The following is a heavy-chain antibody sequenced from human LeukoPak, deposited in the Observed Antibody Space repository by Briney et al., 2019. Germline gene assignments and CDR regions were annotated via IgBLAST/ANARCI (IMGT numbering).Heavy chain of an antibody. V-gene: IGHV3-66*01. CDR1: GFTVSTNY. D-gene: IGHD1-7*01. CDR3: TTESGTTVGYFDY. J-gene: IGHJ4*02. Sequence: QPGGSLRLSCAASGFTVSTNYMSWFRQAPGRGLEWVSVIYSGGNTYYADSVKGRFTISREHSKNTLYLQMNSMRAEDTAVDYCTTESGTTVGYFDYWGQGTLVTVSS. CDR2: IYSGGNT.